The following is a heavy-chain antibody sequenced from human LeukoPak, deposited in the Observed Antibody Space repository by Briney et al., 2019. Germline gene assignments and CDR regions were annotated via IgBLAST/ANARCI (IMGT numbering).Heavy chain of an antibody. CDR2: IKQDGSEK. D-gene: IGHD7-27*01. CDR3: ARALGDYYYYYMDV. V-gene: IGHV3-7*01. Sequence: PGGSPRLSCAASGFTFSSYWMSWVRQAPGKGLEWVANIKQDGSEKYYVDSVKGRFTISRDNAKNSLYLQMNSLRAEDTAVYYCARALGDYYYYYMDVWGKGTTVTVSS. J-gene: IGHJ6*03. CDR1: GFTFSSYW.